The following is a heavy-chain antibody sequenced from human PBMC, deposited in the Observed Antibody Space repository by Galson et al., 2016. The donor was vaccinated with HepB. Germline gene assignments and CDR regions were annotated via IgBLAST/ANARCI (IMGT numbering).Heavy chain of an antibody. D-gene: IGHD3-22*01. J-gene: IGHJ3*02. CDR2: IYPGDSTT. CDR3: ARRSYYDTNVFDI. CDR1: GYSFTNNW. V-gene: IGHV5-51*01. Sequence: SGAEVKKPGESLKISCKGSGYSFTNNWIAWVRQMPGKGLEWMGIIYPGDSTTTYSPSFQGQVTISADKSISTAYLQWSSLKASDTAMYYCARRSYYDTNVFDIWGQGTMVTVS.